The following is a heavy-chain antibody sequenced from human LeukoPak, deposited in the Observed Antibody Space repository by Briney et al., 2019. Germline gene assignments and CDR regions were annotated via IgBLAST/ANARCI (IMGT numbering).Heavy chain of an antibody. CDR1: GYSISSGYY. CDR3: ARSSANTAPFNFDY. CDR2: IYHSGST. D-gene: IGHD5-18*01. J-gene: IGHJ4*02. Sequence: SETLSLTCTVSGYSISSGYYWGWIRQPPGKGLEWIGSIYHSGSTNYNPSLKSRVTISVDKSKNQFSLKLSSVTAADTAVYYCARSSANTAPFNFDYWGQGTLVTVSS. V-gene: IGHV4-38-2*02.